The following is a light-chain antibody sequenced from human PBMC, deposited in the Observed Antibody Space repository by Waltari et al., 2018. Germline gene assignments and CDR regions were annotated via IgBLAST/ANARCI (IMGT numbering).Light chain of an antibody. V-gene: IGKV3-11*01. J-gene: IGKJ2*01. CDR2: DAS. Sequence: EIVLPQYPATLPLSPGETATLSCRASQSVGTYLAWYQQKPGQAPRLLIYDASNRATGIPDRFRGSGSGTDFTLTISSLEPEDFALYYCQQRSSWTPHTFGQGARLEIK. CDR3: QQRSSWTPHT. CDR1: QSVGTY.